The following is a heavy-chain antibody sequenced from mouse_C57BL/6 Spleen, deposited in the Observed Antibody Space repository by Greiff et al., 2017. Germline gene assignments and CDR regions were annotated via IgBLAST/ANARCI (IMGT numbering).Heavy chain of an antibody. CDR3: ARNLYGYYGFAY. Sequence: QVQLQQSGPGLVQPSQSLSITCTVSGFSLTSYGVHWVRQSPGKGLEWLGGIWSGGSTDYNAAFISRLSISKDNSKSQVFFKMNSLQADDTAIYYCARNLYGYYGFAYWGQGTLVTVSA. CDR1: GFSLTSYG. V-gene: IGHV2-2*01. J-gene: IGHJ3*01. CDR2: IWSGGST. D-gene: IGHD2-3*01.